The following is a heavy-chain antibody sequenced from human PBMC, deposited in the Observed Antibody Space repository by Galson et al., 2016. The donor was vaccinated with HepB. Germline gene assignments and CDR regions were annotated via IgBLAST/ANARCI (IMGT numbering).Heavy chain of an antibody. CDR1: GFTFTTYW. Sequence: SLRLSCAASGFTFTTYWMTWVRQAPGKGLEWVANIKQDGSEKYYVDSVKGRFTISRDNAKNSLYLQMNSLRAEDTALYYCATPDEGSGRILYYWGQGTLVTVSS. J-gene: IGHJ4*02. CDR2: IKQDGSEK. CDR3: ATPDEGSGRILYY. D-gene: IGHD2-15*01. V-gene: IGHV3-7*03.